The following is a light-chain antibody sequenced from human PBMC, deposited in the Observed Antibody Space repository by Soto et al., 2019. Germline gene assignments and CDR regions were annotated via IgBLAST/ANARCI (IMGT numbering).Light chain of an antibody. Sequence: QSALTHPPSASGSPGQSVTISCTGTSSDVGGYKYVSWYPQHPGQPPKLMVFKDSKRPSVVPDRFAASKSGNAASLTVSVLPADDAADYYGASDAGNINWVFGGGTKVTVL. CDR2: KDS. CDR1: SSDVGGYKY. V-gene: IGLV2-8*01. J-gene: IGLJ3*02. CDR3: ASDAGNINWV.